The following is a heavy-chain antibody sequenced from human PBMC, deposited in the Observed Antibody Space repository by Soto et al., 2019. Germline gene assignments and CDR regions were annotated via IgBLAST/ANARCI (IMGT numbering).Heavy chain of an antibody. CDR2: IFHDGNT. Sequence: WETLSLTCAVSGASIGSGGWWSWVRQPPGKGLEWIAEIFHDGNTNYSPSLKSRVTISVDKSQNQFSLNVYSVTAADTAVYYCARHEGWTGPDQWGQGTLVTDSS. D-gene: IGHD2-8*02. CDR1: GASIGSGGW. V-gene: IGHV4-4*02. J-gene: IGHJ5*02. CDR3: ARHEGWTGPDQ.